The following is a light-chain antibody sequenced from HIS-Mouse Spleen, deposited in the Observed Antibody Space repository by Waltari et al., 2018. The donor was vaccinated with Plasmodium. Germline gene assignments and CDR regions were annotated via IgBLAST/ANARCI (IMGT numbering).Light chain of an antibody. CDR2: AAS. J-gene: IGKJ2*01. CDR1: QSISSF. Sequence: DIQVTQSRSSLSASVGDRITTTCRASQSISSFLNWYQKKPGKAPKILIYAASSLQSGVPSRFCGSGSGTDFTLTISSLQPEDFAPFYCQQSYSTPPYAFGQGTKLEIK. CDR3: QQSYSTPPYA. V-gene: IGKV1-39*01.